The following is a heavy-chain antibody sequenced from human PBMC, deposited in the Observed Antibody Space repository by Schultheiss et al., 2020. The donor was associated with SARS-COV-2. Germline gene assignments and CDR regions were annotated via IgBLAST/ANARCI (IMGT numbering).Heavy chain of an antibody. V-gene: IGHV4-59*10. CDR2: IYTSGST. J-gene: IGHJ3*02. Sequence: SETLSLTCAVYGGSFSGYYWSWIRQPAGKGLEWIGRIYTSGSTNYNPSLKSRVTISVDTSKNQFSLKLSSVTAADTAVYYCARATSGSYYPVDAFDIWGQGTTVTVSS. CDR3: ARATSGSYYPVDAFDI. CDR1: GGSFSGYY. D-gene: IGHD1-26*01.